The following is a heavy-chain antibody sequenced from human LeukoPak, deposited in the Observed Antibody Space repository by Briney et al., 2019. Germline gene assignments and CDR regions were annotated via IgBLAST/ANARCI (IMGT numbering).Heavy chain of an antibody. CDR1: GFTFSSYE. V-gene: IGHV3-21*01. Sequence: PVGSLRLSCAASGFTFSSYEMNWVRQTPGKGLEWVSFISSSSGSIYYAHSVKGRFTISRDNAKNSLHLHMDSLRVEDTAVYYCAKIDSYGSGSPYPNGAFDIWGQGTMVTVSS. J-gene: IGHJ3*02. CDR2: ISSSSGSI. CDR3: AKIDSYGSGSPYPNGAFDI. D-gene: IGHD3-10*01.